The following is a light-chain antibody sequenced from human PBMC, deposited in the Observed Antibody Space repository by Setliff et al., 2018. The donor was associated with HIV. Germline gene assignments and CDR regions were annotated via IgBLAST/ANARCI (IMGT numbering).Light chain of an antibody. CDR2: EVR. Sequence: QSVLTPPASVSVSPGQSITISCAGTSSDVGDYAFVYWYQPHPGKAPKLIIYEVRRRPSGISNRCSGSKSGNTASLTISGLQTDDEADYHCSSYTTSGTWVVGGGTKVTV. V-gene: IGLV2-14*03. CDR3: SSYTTSGTWV. CDR1: SSDVGDYAF. J-gene: IGLJ3*02.